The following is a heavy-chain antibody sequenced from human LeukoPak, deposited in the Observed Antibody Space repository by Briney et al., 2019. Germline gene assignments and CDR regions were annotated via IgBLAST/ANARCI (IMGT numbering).Heavy chain of an antibody. Sequence: SETLSLTCTVSGGSISSYYWSWIRQPPGKGLEWIGYIYYSGSTYYNPSLKSRVTISMDTSKNQFSLKLSSVTAADSAVYYCASRGPYCSSTSCGMPYTPWGQGTLVTVSS. CDR3: ASRGPYCSSTSCGMPYTP. V-gene: IGHV4-59*08. J-gene: IGHJ5*02. CDR2: IYYSGST. D-gene: IGHD2-2*01. CDR1: GGSISSYY.